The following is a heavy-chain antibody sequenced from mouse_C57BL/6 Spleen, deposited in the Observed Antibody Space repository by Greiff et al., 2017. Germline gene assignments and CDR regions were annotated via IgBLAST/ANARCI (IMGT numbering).Heavy chain of an antibody. CDR2: IWRGGST. J-gene: IGHJ1*03. Sequence: VQLQQSGPGLVQPSQSLSITCTVSGFSLTSYGVHWVRQSPGKGLEWLGVIWRGGSTDYNAAFLSRLSITKDNSKSQVFFKMNRLQADDTAIYYCAKTGYGSSYYWYFDVWGTGTTVTVSS. D-gene: IGHD1-1*01. CDR3: AKTGYGSSYYWYFDV. CDR1: GFSLTSYG. V-gene: IGHV2-5*01.